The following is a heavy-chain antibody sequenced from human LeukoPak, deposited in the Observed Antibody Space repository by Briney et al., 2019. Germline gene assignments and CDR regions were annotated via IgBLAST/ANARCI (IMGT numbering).Heavy chain of an antibody. V-gene: IGHV3-33*01. D-gene: IGHD1-26*01. CDR3: ARDLVGAIAHGFDY. CDR2: IWYDGSDK. J-gene: IGHJ4*02. Sequence: PGRSRRLSCAASGFTFSKYGMHWVRQDPGKGLEWVAVIWYDGSDKYYADSVKGRFTISRDISKNTLYLQMNSLRAEDTAVYYCARDLVGAIAHGFDYWGQGTLVTVSS. CDR1: GFTFSKYG.